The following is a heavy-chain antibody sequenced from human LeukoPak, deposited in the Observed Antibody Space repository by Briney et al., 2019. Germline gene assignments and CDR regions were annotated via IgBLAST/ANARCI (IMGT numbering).Heavy chain of an antibody. D-gene: IGHD2-21*02. CDR2: ISGSGGST. V-gene: IGHV3-23*01. CDR1: EFTFRSYA. Sequence: PGGSLRLSCAASEFTFRSYAMSWVRQAPGKGLEWVSHISGSGGSTYYADSVKGRFTISRENSRNTLYLQMNSLRAEDTAVYYCAKAGGYSDAFDIWGQGTMVTVSS. CDR3: AKAGGYSDAFDI. J-gene: IGHJ3*02.